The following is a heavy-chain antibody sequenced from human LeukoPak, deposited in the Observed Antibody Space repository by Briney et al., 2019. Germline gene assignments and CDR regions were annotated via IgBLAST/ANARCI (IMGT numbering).Heavy chain of an antibody. J-gene: IGHJ4*02. CDR2: INHSGST. Sequence: SETLSLTCAAYGGSFSGYYWSWIRQPPGKGLEWIWEINHSGSTNYNPSLQSRVTISAHTSKNQFSMKLSSVTAADTAVYYCARLWNDGAPRPLDYWGQGNLVTVSS. CDR3: ARLWNDGAPRPLDY. V-gene: IGHV4-34*01. D-gene: IGHD1-1*01. CDR1: GGSFSGYY.